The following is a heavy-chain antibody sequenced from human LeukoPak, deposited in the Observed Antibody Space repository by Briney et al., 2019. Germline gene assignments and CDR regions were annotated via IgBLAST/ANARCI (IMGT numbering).Heavy chain of an antibody. CDR3: AKGVRFLDWWILDY. J-gene: IGHJ4*02. V-gene: IGHV3-30*02. Sequence: GGSLRLSCAASGFTFSSYGMHWVRQAPGKGLEWVAFIRYDGSNKYYADSVKGRFTISRDNSKNTLYLQMNSLRAEDTAIYYCAKGVRFLDWWILDYWGQGSLVTVSS. CDR1: GFTFSSYG. D-gene: IGHD3-9*01. CDR2: IRYDGSNK.